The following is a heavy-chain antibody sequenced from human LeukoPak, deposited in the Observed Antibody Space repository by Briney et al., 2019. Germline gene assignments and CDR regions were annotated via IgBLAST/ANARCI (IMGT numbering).Heavy chain of an antibody. CDR1: GGSVSSGSYY. D-gene: IGHD1-26*01. J-gene: IGHJ3*01. CDR2: VYYSGST. CDR3: ARDPSGMGATPPV. V-gene: IGHV4-61*01. Sequence: SETLSLTCTVSGGSVSSGSYYWSWIRQPPGKGLEWIGYVYYSGSTNYNPSLKSRVTISVDTSKNQFSLKLSSVTAADTAVYYCARDPSGMGATPPVWGQGTTVTVSS.